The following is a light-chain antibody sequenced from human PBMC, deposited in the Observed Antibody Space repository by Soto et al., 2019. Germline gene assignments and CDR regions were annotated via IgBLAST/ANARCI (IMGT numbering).Light chain of an antibody. CDR3: QQFNSYSYT. V-gene: IGKV1-33*01. CDR1: QDISNY. J-gene: IGKJ2*01. CDR2: HAS. Sequence: DIQMTQSPSSLSASVGDRVTITCQASQDISNYLNWYQQKPGKAPKLLIYHASNLETGVPSRFSGSGSGTDFTFTISSLQPEDFATYYCQQFNSYSYTFGQGTKLEIK.